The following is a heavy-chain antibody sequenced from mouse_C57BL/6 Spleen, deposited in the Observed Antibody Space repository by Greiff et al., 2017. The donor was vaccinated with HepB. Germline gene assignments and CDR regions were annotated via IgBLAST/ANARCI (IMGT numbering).Heavy chain of an antibody. CDR3: AREVFAYSSGYVKGMGY. V-gene: IGHV1-9*01. D-gene: IGHD3-2*02. J-gene: IGHJ2*01. Sequence: QVQLKESGAELMKPGASVKLSCKATGYTFTGYWIEWVKQRPGHGLEWIGEILPGSGSTNYNEKFKGKATFTADTSSNTAYMQLSSLTTEDSAIYYCAREVFAYSSGYVKGMGYWGQGTTLTVSS. CDR1: GYTFTGYW. CDR2: ILPGSGST.